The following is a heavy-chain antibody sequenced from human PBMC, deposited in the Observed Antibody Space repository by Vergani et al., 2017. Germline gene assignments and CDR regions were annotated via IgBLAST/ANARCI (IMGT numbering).Heavy chain of an antibody. J-gene: IGHJ4*02. CDR1: GFTFTSSA. V-gene: IGHV1-58*02. Sequence: QLVQSGSELKKPGASVKVSCKASGFTFTSSAMQWVRQARGQRLEWIGWIVVGSGNTNYAQKFQERVTITRDMSTSTAYMELSSLRSEDTAVYYCAADLNDSSGYEYWGQGTLVTVSS. CDR3: AADLNDSSGYEY. D-gene: IGHD3-22*01. CDR2: IVVGSGNT.